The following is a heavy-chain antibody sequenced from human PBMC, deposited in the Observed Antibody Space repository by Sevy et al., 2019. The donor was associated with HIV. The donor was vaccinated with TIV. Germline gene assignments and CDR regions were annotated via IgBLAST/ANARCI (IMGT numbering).Heavy chain of an antibody. CDR1: GYTFIGYA. J-gene: IGHJ4*02. CDR2: INGDNGNT. D-gene: IGHD3-22*01. V-gene: IGHV1-3*01. Sequence: ASVKVSCKASGYTFIGYAMHWVRQAPGQRLEWMGWINGDNGNTKYSQKFQGRVIITRDTSANTAYMELSSLRSEDTAVYYCARNHDSSGYYYFDYWGQGTLVTVSS. CDR3: ARNHDSSGYYYFDY.